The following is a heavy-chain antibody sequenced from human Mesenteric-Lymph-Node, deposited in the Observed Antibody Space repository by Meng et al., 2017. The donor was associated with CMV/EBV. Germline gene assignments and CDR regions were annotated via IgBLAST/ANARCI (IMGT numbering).Heavy chain of an antibody. V-gene: IGHV3-66*02. D-gene: IGHD2-2*01. CDR1: GFNFSRHW. Sequence: GESLKISCAASGFNFSRHWMSWVRQTPGRGLQWVSVIYSGGSTYYADSVKGRFTISRDNSKNTLYLQMNSLRAEDTAVYYCARDSGLDCSSTSCYPIWGQGTLVTVSS. CDR2: IYSGGST. J-gene: IGHJ4*02. CDR3: ARDSGLDCSSTSCYPI.